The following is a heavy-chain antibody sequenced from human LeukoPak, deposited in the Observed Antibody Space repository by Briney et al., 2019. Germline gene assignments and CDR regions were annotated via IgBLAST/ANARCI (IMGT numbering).Heavy chain of an antibody. J-gene: IGHJ4*02. V-gene: IGHV3-7*01. CDR1: GFTFSSYW. CDR3: TRDGPNVGIYY. CDR2: IKQDGRGK. Sequence: VRSLRLSCAASGFTFSSYWMNCVRQAPGPDLKWLANIKQDGRGKYYVDTVKCRFTISRHNAKNSLYFTMNSLLVAHPAGEYCTRDGPNVGIYYCGEGTLVTVSS. D-gene: IGHD7-27*01.